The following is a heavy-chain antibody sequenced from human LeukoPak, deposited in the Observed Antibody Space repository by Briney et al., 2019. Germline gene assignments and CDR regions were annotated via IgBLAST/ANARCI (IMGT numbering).Heavy chain of an antibody. V-gene: IGHV1-2*02. CDR1: GYTFSGYY. J-gene: IGHJ4*02. D-gene: IGHD3-10*01. CDR3: ARGGELWFGESFFDY. Sequence: ASVKVSCKSSGYTFSGYYMHWVRQAPGQGLEWMGWINPNSGGTNYAQKFQGRVTMTRDTSISTAYMELSRLRSDDTAVYYCARGGELWFGESFFDYWGQGTLVTVSS. CDR2: INPNSGGT.